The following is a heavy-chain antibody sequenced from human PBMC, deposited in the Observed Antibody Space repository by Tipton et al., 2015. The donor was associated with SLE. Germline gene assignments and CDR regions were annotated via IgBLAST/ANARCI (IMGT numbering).Heavy chain of an antibody. CDR1: GFTFDDYA. D-gene: IGHD3-16*02. CDR3: ARDVMSDYIWGSYRTSGMDV. J-gene: IGHJ6*02. V-gene: IGHV3-9*01. CDR2: FSWNSGSL. Sequence: SLRLSCAASGFTFDDYAMHWVRQAPGKGLEWVSGFSWNSGSLGYADSVKGRFTISRDNAKNSLYLQMNSLRAEDTAVYYCARDVMSDYIWGSYRTSGMDVWGQGTTVTVSS.